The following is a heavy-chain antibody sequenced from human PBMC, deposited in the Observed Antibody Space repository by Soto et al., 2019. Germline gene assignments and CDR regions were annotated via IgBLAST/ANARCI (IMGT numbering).Heavy chain of an antibody. V-gene: IGHV1-69*06. CDR1: GGTFSSCA. CDR2: IIPIFGTA. Sequence: ASVKVSCEASGGTFSSCAISWVRQARGQGLEWMGGIIPIFGTANYAQKFQGRVTITADKSTSTAYMELSSLRSEDTAVYYCARDRTVTTMVRAVITRGWFDPWGQGTLVTVSS. D-gene: IGHD3-10*01. J-gene: IGHJ5*02. CDR3: ARDRTVTTMVRAVITRGWFDP.